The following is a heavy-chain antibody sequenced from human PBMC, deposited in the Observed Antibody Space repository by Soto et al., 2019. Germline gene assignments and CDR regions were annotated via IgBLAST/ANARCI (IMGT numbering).Heavy chain of an antibody. CDR1: GDSISSSSYN. CDR3: ARSDYGGKYDY. V-gene: IGHV4-39*01. Sequence: SETLSLTCTVSGDSISSSSYNWGWIRQPPGKGLEWIGTIHSGGSTYYGPSLKSRVTISVNTSKNQFSLKLSSVTAADTAMYYCARSDYGGKYDYWGRGTLVTVSS. D-gene: IGHD4-17*01. CDR2: IHSGGST. J-gene: IGHJ4*02.